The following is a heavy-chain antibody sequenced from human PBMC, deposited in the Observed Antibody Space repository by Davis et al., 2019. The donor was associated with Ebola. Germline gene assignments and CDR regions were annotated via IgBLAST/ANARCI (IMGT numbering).Heavy chain of an antibody. V-gene: IGHV3-21*01. CDR2: ISSSSSYI. CDR1: GFTFSSYS. Sequence: PGGSLRLSCAASGFTFSSYSMNWVRQAPGKGLEWVSSISSSSSYIYYADSVKGRFTISRDNAKNSLYLQMNSLRAEDTAVYYCARDKGPEGPKIFGVVIIRGMDVWGKGTTVTVSS. CDR3: ARDKGPEGPKIFGVVIIRGMDV. J-gene: IGHJ6*03. D-gene: IGHD3-3*01.